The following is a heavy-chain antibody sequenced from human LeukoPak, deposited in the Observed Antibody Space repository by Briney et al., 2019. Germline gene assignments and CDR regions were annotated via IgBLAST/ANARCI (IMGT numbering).Heavy chain of an antibody. CDR3: AKGGSSALGDAFDI. CDR1: GFTFSSYV. CDR2: TWYDDSKK. J-gene: IGHJ3*02. D-gene: IGHD3-16*01. Sequence: GRSLRLSCAASGFTFSSYVMHWVRQAPGKGLEWVAVTWYDDSKKYYVDSVKGRFTISRDNSQNTLELQMNSLRAEDAAVYYCAKGGSSALGDAFDIWGQGTMVTVSS. V-gene: IGHV3-33*06.